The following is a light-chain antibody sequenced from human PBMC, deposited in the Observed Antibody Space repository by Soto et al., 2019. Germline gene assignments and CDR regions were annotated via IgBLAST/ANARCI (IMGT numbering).Light chain of an antibody. CDR3: SSYAGSNNPYV. Sequence: QSVLTQPPSASGSPGQSVTISCTGTSGDIGGYDYVSWYQQHPGKAPKLMIYEVTKRPLGVPDRFSGSKSGNAAPLTVSGLQAEDEADYYCSSYAGSNNPYVFGTGTKLTVL. CDR1: SGDIGGYDY. V-gene: IGLV2-8*01. CDR2: EVT. J-gene: IGLJ1*01.